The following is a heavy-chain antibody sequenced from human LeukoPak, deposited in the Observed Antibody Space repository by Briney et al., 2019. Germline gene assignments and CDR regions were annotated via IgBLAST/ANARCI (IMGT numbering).Heavy chain of an antibody. V-gene: IGHV5-51*01. CDR1: GYSFTSYW. D-gene: IGHD5-18*01. J-gene: IGHJ4*02. CDR3: ARHRDTAMDY. CDR2: IYPGDSDT. Sequence: GGSLQIFCKGSGYSFTSYWIGWGRQLPGKGLEWMGIIYPGDSDTRYSPSFQGQVTISADKSISTAYLQWSSLQASDTAMYYCARHRDTAMDYWGQGTLVTVSS.